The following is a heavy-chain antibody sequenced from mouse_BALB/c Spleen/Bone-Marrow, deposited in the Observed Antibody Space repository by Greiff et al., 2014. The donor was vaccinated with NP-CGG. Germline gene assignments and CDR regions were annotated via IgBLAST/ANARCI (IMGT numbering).Heavy chain of an antibody. CDR1: GFSLTDYG. V-gene: IGHV2-6-5*01. Sequence: VKLQESGPGLVAPSQSLSITCTVSGFSLTDYGVSWIRQPPGKGLEWLGVVWGGGITYYNSTLKSRLSITKDNSKSQVFLKMNSLQTDDTAMYHCAKHDTTVVVDYWGQGTTLIVSS. J-gene: IGHJ2*01. CDR3: AKHDTTVVVDY. CDR2: VWGGGIT. D-gene: IGHD1-1*01.